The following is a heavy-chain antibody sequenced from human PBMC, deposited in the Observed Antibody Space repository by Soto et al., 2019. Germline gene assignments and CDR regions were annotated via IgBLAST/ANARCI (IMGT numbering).Heavy chain of an antibody. CDR2: ISAYNGNT. J-gene: IGHJ4*02. D-gene: IGHD4-17*01. CDR1: GYTFTSYG. V-gene: IGHV1-18*01. Sequence: QVQLVQSGAEVKKPGASVKVSCKASGYTFTSYGISWVRQAPGQGLEWMGWISAYNGNTNYAQKLQGRVTMNTDTSTSTAYMERRDLISDDTAVYYGARGTTVETGSYWGQGTLVTVTP. CDR3: ARGTTVETGSY.